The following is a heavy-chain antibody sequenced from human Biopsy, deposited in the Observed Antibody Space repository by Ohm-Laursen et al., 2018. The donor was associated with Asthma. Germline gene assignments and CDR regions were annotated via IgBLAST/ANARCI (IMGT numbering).Heavy chain of an antibody. CDR2: ISFDGTNR. CDR1: GFVFRSRA. Sequence: SLRLSCTASGFVFRSRAMHWVRQAPGKGLEWVAVISFDGTNRNYTDSVKGRFTISRDNFRNTLHLEMNSLRAEDTAVYFCAKEVFPGWELRRGPDSWGQGTLVTVSS. J-gene: IGHJ4*02. CDR3: AKEVFPGWELRRGPDS. D-gene: IGHD1-26*01. V-gene: IGHV3-30*18.